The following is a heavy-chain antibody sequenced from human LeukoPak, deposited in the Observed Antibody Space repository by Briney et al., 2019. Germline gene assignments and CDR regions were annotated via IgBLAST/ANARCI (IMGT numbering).Heavy chain of an antibody. CDR1: GGSISSYY. CDR3: ARRGYDILTGSLYYFDY. D-gene: IGHD3-9*01. J-gene: IGHJ4*02. Sequence: KPSETLSLTCTVSGGSISSYYWSWIRQPPGKGLEWMGYIYYSGSTNYNPSLKSRVTISVDPSKNQFSLKLSSVTAADTAVYYRARRGYDILTGSLYYFDYWGQGTLVTVSS. V-gene: IGHV4-59*08. CDR2: IYYSGST.